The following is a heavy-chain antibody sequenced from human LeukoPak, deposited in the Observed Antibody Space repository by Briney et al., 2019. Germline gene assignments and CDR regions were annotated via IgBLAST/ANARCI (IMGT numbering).Heavy chain of an antibody. D-gene: IGHD2-15*01. CDR3: ATVVVGARTIDAFDI. Sequence: ASVKVSCKVSGYTLTELSMHWVRQAPGKGLEWMGGFDPEDGETIYAQKFQGRVTMTEDTSTDTAYMELSSLRSEDTAVYYCATVVVGARTIDAFDIWGQGTMVTVSS. CDR1: GYTLTELS. CDR2: FDPEDGET. J-gene: IGHJ3*02. V-gene: IGHV1-24*01.